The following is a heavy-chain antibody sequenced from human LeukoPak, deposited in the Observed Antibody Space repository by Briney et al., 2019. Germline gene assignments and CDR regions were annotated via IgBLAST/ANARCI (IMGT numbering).Heavy chain of an antibody. CDR2: IWYDGSNK. J-gene: IGHJ5*02. CDR3: ARDSEAWWFDP. V-gene: IGHV3-33*01. CDR1: GFTFSGYG. Sequence: GGSLRLSCAASGFTFSGYGMHWVRQAPGKGLEWVAVIWYDGSNKYYADSVKGRFTISRDNSKNTLYLQMNSLRAEDTAVYYCARDSEAWWFDPWGQGTLVTVSS.